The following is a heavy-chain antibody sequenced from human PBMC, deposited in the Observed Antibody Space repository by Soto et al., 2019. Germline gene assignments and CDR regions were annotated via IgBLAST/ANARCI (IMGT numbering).Heavy chain of an antibody. D-gene: IGHD6-25*01. V-gene: IGHV1-69*13. J-gene: IGHJ6*02. CDR1: GDTFSSYA. Sequence: SVRVSCKASGDTFSSYAISWVRQAPGQGLEWIGGIIPIFGTANYAQKFQGRVTITADESTSTAYIELSSLRSEDTAVYYYAGRERLRSGSTAKYYYYYYGMDVWGQGTTVTVSS. CDR2: IIPIFGTA. CDR3: AGRERLRSGSTAKYYYYYYGMDV.